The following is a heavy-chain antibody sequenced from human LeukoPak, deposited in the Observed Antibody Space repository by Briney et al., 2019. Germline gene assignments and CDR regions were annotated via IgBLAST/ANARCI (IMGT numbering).Heavy chain of an antibody. CDR1: GFTFSSYS. CDR3: ARDSVLGYRSDWYRLGYFDH. Sequence: PGGSLRLSCAASGFTFSSYSMNWVRQAPGKGLEWVSSISSSSYIFYADSVKGRFTISRDNAKNSLYLQLNSLRAEDTAVYYCARDSVLGYRSDWYRLGYFDHWGQGTLVTVSS. CDR2: ISSSSYI. J-gene: IGHJ4*02. D-gene: IGHD6-19*01. V-gene: IGHV3-21*01.